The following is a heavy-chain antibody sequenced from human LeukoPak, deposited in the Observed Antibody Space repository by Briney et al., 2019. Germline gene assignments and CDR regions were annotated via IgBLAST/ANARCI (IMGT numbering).Heavy chain of an antibody. V-gene: IGHV3-23*01. CDR1: GFTFSSYA. Sequence: GGSLRLSCAASGFTFSSYAMSWVRQAPGKGLEWVSAISGSGGSTYYAGSVKGRFTISRDNSKNTLYLQMNSLRAEDTAVYYCAKRIAAAGTNPDYWGQGTLVTVSS. CDR2: ISGSGGST. D-gene: IGHD6-13*01. J-gene: IGHJ4*02. CDR3: AKRIAAAGTNPDY.